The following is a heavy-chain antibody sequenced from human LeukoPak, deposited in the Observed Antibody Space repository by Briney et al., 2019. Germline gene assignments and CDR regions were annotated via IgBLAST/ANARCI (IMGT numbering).Heavy chain of an antibody. CDR2: ISLSGST. J-gene: IGHJ6*03. CDR1: GGSINSDTYY. Sequence: SQTLSLTCTVSGGSINSDTYYWSWIRQPPGKGLEWIAYISLSGSTYYNPSLKSRVTISVDTSKNQFSLKLSSVTAADTAVYYCAKCTVIPRRGYYYYYMDVWGKGTTVTVSS. D-gene: IGHD4-11*01. V-gene: IGHV4-30-2*01. CDR3: AKCTVIPRRGYYYYYMDV.